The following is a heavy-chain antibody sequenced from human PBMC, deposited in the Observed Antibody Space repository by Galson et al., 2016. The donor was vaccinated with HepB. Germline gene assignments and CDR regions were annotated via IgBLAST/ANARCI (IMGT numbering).Heavy chain of an antibody. CDR3: ARGQHYFESSGYYYGAKEGRFDC. CDR2: TYQRSKWFH. CDR1: GDSVSTNSAA. Sequence: CAISGDSVSTNSAAWNWIRQSPSRGLEWLGRTYQRSKWFHDYAASVKSRITIDPDTSKNQFSLQLSSVTPEDTAVYYCARGQHYFESSGYYYGAKEGRFDCGGQGTLVTVSS. D-gene: IGHD3-22*01. V-gene: IGHV6-1*01. J-gene: IGHJ4*02.